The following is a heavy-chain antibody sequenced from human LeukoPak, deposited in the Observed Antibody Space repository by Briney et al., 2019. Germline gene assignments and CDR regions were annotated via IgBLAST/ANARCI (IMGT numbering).Heavy chain of an antibody. D-gene: IGHD3-3*01. CDR2: ISSSSSTI. J-gene: IGHJ4*02. CDR3: ARGYDFWSGYHIE. V-gene: IGHV3-48*01. Sequence: GGSLRLSCAASGFTFSSYSMNWVRQAPGKGLEWVSYISSSSSTIYYADSVKGRFTISRDNAKNSLYPQMNSLRAEDTAVYYCARGYDFWSGYHIEWGQGTLVTVSS. CDR1: GFTFSSYS.